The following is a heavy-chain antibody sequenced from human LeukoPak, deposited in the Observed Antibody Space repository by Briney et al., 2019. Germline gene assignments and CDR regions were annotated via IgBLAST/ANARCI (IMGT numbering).Heavy chain of an antibody. D-gene: IGHD3-22*01. Sequence: KPSETLSLTCTVSGGSISSSSYYWGWIRQAPGKGLEWVSSISSSSSYIYYADSVKGRFTISRDNAKNSLYLQMNSLRAEDTAVYYCARSSSGYYYAAEYFQHWGQGTLVTVSS. CDR1: GGSISSSS. CDR2: ISSSSSYI. V-gene: IGHV3-21*01. CDR3: ARSSSGYYYAAEYFQH. J-gene: IGHJ1*01.